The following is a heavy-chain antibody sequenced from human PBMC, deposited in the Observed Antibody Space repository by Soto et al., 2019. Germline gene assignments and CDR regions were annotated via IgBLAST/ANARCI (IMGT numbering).Heavy chain of an antibody. CDR2: IFSNDEK. CDR3: XXXXXXXXXXX. V-gene: IGHV2-26*01. Sequence: QVTLKESGPVLVKPTETLTLTCTVSGFSLSNARMGVSWIRQPPGKALEWLAHIFSNDEKSYSTSLKSRLTISKDTSKSQVVLTMTNMXPXXXXXXXXXXXXXXXXXXXXGQGTTVTVSS. J-gene: IGHJ6*02. CDR1: GFSLSNARMG.